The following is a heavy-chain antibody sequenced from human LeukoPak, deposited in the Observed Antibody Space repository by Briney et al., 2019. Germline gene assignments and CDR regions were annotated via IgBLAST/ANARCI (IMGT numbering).Heavy chain of an antibody. CDR2: IYTSGST. Sequence: SQTLSLTRTVSGGSISSGSYYWSWIRQPAGKGLEWIGRIYTSGSTNYNPSLKSRVTISVDTSKNQFSLKLSSVTAADTAVYYCARDFDYYDSSGYYAQGFDPWGQGTLVTVSS. CDR1: GGSISSGSYY. CDR3: ARDFDYYDSSGYYAQGFDP. V-gene: IGHV4-61*02. J-gene: IGHJ5*02. D-gene: IGHD3-22*01.